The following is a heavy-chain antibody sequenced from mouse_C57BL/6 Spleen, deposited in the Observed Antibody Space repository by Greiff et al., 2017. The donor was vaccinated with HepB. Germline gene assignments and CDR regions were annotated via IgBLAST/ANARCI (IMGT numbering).Heavy chain of an antibody. Sequence: QVQLKQSGPELVKPGASVKISCKASGYAFSSSWMNWVKQRPGKGLEWIGRIYPGDGDTNYNGKFKGKATLTADKSSSTAYMQLSSLTSEDSAVYFCARPFYYSNSMDYWGQGTSVTVSS. V-gene: IGHV1-82*01. D-gene: IGHD2-5*01. CDR1: GYAFSSSW. J-gene: IGHJ4*01. CDR2: IYPGDGDT. CDR3: ARPFYYSNSMDY.